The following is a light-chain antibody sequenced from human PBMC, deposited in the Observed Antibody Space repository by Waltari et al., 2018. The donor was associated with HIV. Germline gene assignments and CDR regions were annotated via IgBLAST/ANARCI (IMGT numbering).Light chain of an antibody. CDR3: MQALETPLT. V-gene: IGKV2-28*01. CDR2: LGT. J-gene: IGKJ4*01. Sequence: DIVMTQSPVSLFVTPGAPASISCTSSQSLLKTNGYIYLDWYLQKPGQSPQLLIYLGTNRASGVPDRFSASGSATDFTLKISRVEAEDVGVYYCMQALETPLTFGGGTKVEIK. CDR1: QSLLKTNGYIY.